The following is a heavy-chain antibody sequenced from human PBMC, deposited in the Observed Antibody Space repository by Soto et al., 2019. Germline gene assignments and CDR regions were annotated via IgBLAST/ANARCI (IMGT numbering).Heavy chain of an antibody. J-gene: IGHJ4*02. CDR1: GFTFSSYG. CDR3: ARALRGSRSPAVHFDY. D-gene: IGHD3-10*01. CDR2: ISSNIITI. V-gene: IGHV3-48*02. Sequence: EVQLVESGGGLVQPGGSLRLSCAASGFTFSSYGMNWVRQAPGKGLEWIAYISSNIITIYYADSVKGRFTISRDNAKSSLYLQMNSLRDEDTAVYYCARALRGSRSPAVHFDYWGQGNLVTVSS.